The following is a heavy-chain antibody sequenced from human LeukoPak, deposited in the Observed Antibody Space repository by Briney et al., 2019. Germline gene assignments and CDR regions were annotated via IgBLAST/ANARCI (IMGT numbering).Heavy chain of an antibody. CDR2: ISWNSGSI. D-gene: IGHD4-17*01. CDR1: GFTFDDYA. V-gene: IGHV3-9*01. Sequence: GRSLRLSCAASGFTFDDYAMHWVRQAPGKGLEWVSGISWNSGSIGYADSVKGRFTISRDNAKNSLYLQMNSPRAEDTALYYCAKDYGGYGDYFDYWGQGTLVTVSS. J-gene: IGHJ4*02. CDR3: AKDYGGYGDYFDY.